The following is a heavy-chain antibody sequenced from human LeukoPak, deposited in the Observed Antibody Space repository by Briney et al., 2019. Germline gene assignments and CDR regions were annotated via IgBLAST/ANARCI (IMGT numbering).Heavy chain of an antibody. CDR3: ARGWGGDGYPGAFDI. V-gene: IGHV3-53*01. D-gene: IGHD5-24*01. CDR1: GFTVSSNY. Sequence: GGSLRLSCAASGFTVSSNYMSWVRQAPGKGLEWVSVIYSGGSTYYADSVKGRFTISRDNSKNTLYLQMNSLRAEDTAVYYCARGWGGDGYPGAFDIWGQGTMVTVSS. CDR2: IYSGGST. J-gene: IGHJ3*02.